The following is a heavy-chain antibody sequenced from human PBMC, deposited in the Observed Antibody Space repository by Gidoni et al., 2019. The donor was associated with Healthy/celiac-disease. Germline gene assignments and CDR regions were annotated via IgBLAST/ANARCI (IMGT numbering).Heavy chain of an antibody. J-gene: IGHJ4*02. CDR2: INPNSGGT. V-gene: IGHV1-2*02. CDR3: ARGRITIFGVVIILFDY. D-gene: IGHD3-3*01. Sequence: QVQLLQSGAAVKKPGASVKVSCKASGYTFTGYYMHWVRQAPGQGLEWMGWINPNSGGTNYAQKFQGRVTMTRDTSISTAYMELSRLRSDDTAVYYCARGRITIFGVVIILFDYWGQGTLVTVSS. CDR1: GYTFTGYY.